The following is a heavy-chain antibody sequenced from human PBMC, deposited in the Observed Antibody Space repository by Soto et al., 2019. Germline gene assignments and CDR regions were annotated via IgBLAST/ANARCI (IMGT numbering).Heavy chain of an antibody. CDR3: ARGATTSIAAVYNWFDP. Sequence: SVKVSCKASGGTFSSYAISWVRQAPGQGLEWMGGIIPIFGTANYAQKFQGRVTITADESTSTAYMELSSLRSEDTAVYYCARGATTSIAAVYNWFDPWGQGTLVTVSS. CDR1: GGTFSSYA. V-gene: IGHV1-69*13. D-gene: IGHD6-6*01. CDR2: IIPIFGTA. J-gene: IGHJ5*02.